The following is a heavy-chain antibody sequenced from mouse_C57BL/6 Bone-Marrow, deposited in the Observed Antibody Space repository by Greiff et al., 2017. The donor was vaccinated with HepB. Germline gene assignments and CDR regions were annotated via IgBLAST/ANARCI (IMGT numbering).Heavy chain of an antibody. CDR2: IDPSDSYT. CDR3: ARNYGSSYGYFDV. V-gene: IGHV1-59*01. Sequence: QVQLQQPGAELVRPGTSVKLSCKASGYTFTSYWMHWVKQRPGQGLEWIGVIDPSDSYTNYNPKFKGKATLTVDTSSSTAYMQLSSLTSEDSAVYYCARNYGSSYGYFDVWGTGTTVTVSS. CDR1: GYTFTSYW. J-gene: IGHJ1*03. D-gene: IGHD1-1*01.